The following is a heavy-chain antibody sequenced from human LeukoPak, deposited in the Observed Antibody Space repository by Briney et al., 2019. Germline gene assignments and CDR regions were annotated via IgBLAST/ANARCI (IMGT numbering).Heavy chain of an antibody. CDR3: ARDRIGGATRGFDY. CDR2: IYYSGST. CDR1: GGSISSSSYY. D-gene: IGHD1-26*01. Sequence: SETLSLTCTVSGGSISSSSYYWGWIRQPPGKGLEWIGSIYYSGSTYYNPSLKSRVTISVDTSKNQFSLKLSSVTAADTAVYYWARDRIGGATRGFDYWGQETLVPASS. V-gene: IGHV4-39*07. J-gene: IGHJ4*02.